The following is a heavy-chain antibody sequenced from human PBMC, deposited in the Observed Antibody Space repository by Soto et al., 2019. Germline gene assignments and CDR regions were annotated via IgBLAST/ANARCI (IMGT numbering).Heavy chain of an antibody. J-gene: IGHJ5*02. Sequence: PGGSLRLSCAASGFTFSSYGMHWVRQAPGKGLEWVAVISYDGSNKYYADSVKGRFTISRDNSKNTLYLQMNSLRAEDTAVYYCAKQKETIFGVVIIPWFDPWGQGTLVTVSS. D-gene: IGHD3-3*01. CDR1: GFTFSSYG. CDR3: AKQKETIFGVVIIPWFDP. CDR2: ISYDGSNK. V-gene: IGHV3-30*18.